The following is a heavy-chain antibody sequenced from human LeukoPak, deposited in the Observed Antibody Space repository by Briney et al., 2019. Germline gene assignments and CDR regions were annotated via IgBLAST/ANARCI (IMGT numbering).Heavy chain of an antibody. CDR1: VYIFTSYG. Sequence: ASVKVSCKDSVYIFTSYGISWVRQAPGQGLEWMGWISAYNGNTNYAQKLQGRVTMTTDTSTSTAYMELRSLRSDDTAVYYCARDIYCSSTSCYLYYYYYGMDVWGKGTTVTVSS. CDR3: ARDIYCSSTSCYLYYYYYGMDV. CDR2: ISAYNGNT. J-gene: IGHJ6*04. D-gene: IGHD2-2*01. V-gene: IGHV1-18*04.